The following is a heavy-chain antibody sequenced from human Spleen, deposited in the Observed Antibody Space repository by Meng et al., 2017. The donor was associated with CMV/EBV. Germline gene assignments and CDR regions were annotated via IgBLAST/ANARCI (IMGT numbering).Heavy chain of an antibody. CDR2: ISYDGSQK. J-gene: IGHJ4*02. CDR1: SSYG. CDR3: ARDYGKYYDIFTGFYSDDF. D-gene: IGHD3-9*01. V-gene: IGHV3-30*03. Sequence: SSYGMHWVRQAPGKGLEWVAVISYDGSQKSYADSVKGRFTISRDNSRNTLYLHVYSLRAEDTAVYYCARDYGKYYDIFTGFYSDDFWGQGTLVTVSS.